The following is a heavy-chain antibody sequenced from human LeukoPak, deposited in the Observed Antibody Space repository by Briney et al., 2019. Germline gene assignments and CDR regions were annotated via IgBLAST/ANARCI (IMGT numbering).Heavy chain of an antibody. Sequence: GGALRLSCAASGLTFDDYVRHGVRQAAGKGVEGVSLISGDGGRTYYADSVKGRFTISRDNSQHYLYLQMNTLRTEDPPLYYCAKDLRPYYDFWSGYSGYYYGMDLWGQGPTVTVSS. CDR1: GLTFDDYV. CDR2: ISGDGGRT. J-gene: IGHJ6*02. CDR3: AKDLRPYYDFWSGYSGYYYGMDL. D-gene: IGHD3-3*01. V-gene: IGHV3-43*02.